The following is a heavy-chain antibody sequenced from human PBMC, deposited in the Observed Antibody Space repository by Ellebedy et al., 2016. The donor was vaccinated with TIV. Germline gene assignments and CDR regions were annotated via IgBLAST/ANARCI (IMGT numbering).Heavy chain of an antibody. CDR1: GFSVSSND. CDR3: ARAGRTELWSLDV. J-gene: IGHJ6*02. Sequence: GESLKISXAASGFSVSSNDMSCVRQAPGKGLEWVSVISSGGSTFYADSVKVRFTISRDNSKNTLNLQMNSLRVEDTAVYYCARAGRTELWSLDVWGQGTSVNVSS. CDR2: ISSGGST. V-gene: IGHV3-66*01. D-gene: IGHD5-18*01.